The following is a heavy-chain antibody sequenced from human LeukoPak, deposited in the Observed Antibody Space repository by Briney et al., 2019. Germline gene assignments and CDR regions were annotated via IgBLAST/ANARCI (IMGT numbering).Heavy chain of an antibody. CDR2: MNPNSGNT. V-gene: IGHV1-8*01. Sequence: GASVKVSCKASGYTFSTYDINWVRQATGQGLEWMGWMNPNSGNTGYTQKFQGRVTMTRNTSISTAYMELSSLRSEDTAVYYCARGRGSGHKENWFDPWGQGTLVTVSS. J-gene: IGHJ5*02. CDR3: ARGRGSGHKENWFDP. CDR1: GYTFSTYD. D-gene: IGHD6-19*01.